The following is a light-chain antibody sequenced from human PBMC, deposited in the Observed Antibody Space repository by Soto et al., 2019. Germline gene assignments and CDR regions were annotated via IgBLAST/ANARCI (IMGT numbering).Light chain of an antibody. V-gene: IGKV3-15*01. CDR1: QTVSSN. Sequence: EIVMTQSPATLSGSPGERATLSCRASQTVSSNLAWYQQKPGQAPRLLIYGASTRATGVPARFSGSGSGTEFTLTISSLQSEDFAVYYCQQYHNWPPQYTFGQGTKLQIK. CDR2: GAS. CDR3: QQYHNWPPQYT. J-gene: IGKJ2*01.